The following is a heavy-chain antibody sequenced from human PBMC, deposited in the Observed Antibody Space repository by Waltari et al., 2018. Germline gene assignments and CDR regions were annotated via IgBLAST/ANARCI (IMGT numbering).Heavy chain of an antibody. CDR2: ISSSGSTI. J-gene: IGHJ4*02. Sequence: SGFTFSSYEMNWVRQAPGKGLEWVSYISSSGSTIYYADAVKGRFTISRDNAKNSLYLQMNSLRAEDTAVYYCARIHPPPLREYYYDSSGFPDYWGQGTLVTVSS. CDR3: ARIHPPPLREYYYDSSGFPDY. D-gene: IGHD3-22*01. CDR1: GFTFSSYE. V-gene: IGHV3-48*03.